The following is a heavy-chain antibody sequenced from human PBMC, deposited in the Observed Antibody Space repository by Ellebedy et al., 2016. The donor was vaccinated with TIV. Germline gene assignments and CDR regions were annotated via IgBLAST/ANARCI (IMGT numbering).Heavy chain of an antibody. CDR2: ILTIVCLG. J-gene: IGHJ4*02. V-gene: IGHV1-69*10. CDR3: ALDPEMGTIEESGDY. Sequence: AASVKVSCKATGGTFGRSGVTWVRQAPGQGLEWLGRILTIVCLGTYAQKFQARIKISADTSTNTAHMELGDLRPEDTATYYCALDPEMGTIEESGDYWGQGTLVIVS. CDR1: GGTFGRSG. D-gene: IGHD1-14*01.